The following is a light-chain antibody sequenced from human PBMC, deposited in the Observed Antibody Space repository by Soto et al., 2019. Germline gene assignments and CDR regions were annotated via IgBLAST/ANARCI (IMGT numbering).Light chain of an antibody. CDR1: QTVSSS. Sequence: IVLTQSPATLSLSPGERATLSCRASQTVSSSLAWYQQKPGQAPRLLIYEASNRATGIPARFSGSGSGADFTLTISSLEPEDFAVYYCQQDVGLPITFGQGTRLEI. CDR2: EAS. V-gene: IGKV3-11*01. J-gene: IGKJ5*01. CDR3: QQDVGLPIT.